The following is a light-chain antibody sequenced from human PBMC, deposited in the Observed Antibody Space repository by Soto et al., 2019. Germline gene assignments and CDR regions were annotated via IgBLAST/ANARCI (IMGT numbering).Light chain of an antibody. J-gene: IGKJ1*01. CDR2: GAS. CDR1: QSVSSK. V-gene: IGKV3-15*01. Sequence: EIVMTQSPATLSVSPGERATLSCRASQSVSSKLAWYQQKPGQAPRLLIYGASTRATGLPARFSGSGSGTEFTLTIGSLQSEDFAIYYCQQYNNWPRTFGQGTKVDIK. CDR3: QQYNNWPRT.